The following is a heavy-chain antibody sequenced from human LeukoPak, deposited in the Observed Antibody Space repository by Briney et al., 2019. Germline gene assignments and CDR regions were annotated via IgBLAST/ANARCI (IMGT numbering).Heavy chain of an antibody. J-gene: IGHJ4*02. Sequence: SVKVSCKASGGTFSSYAISWVRQAPGQGLEWMGGNIPIFGTANYAQKFQGRVTITTDESTSTAYMELSSLRSEDTAVYYCASRGSWGGNYFDYWGQGTLVTVSS. CDR3: ASRGSWGGNYFDY. CDR2: NIPIFGTA. D-gene: IGHD1-26*01. CDR1: GGTFSSYA. V-gene: IGHV1-69*05.